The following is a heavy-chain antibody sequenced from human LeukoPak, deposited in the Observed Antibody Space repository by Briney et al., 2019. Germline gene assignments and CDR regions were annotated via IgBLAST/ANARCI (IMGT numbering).Heavy chain of an antibody. CDR3: ARDYYGSARNFDY. J-gene: IGHJ4*02. V-gene: IGHV1-18*01. CDR2: LSTDNGDT. CDR1: AYTFTRYG. D-gene: IGHD3-10*01. Sequence: ASVKVSCKASAYTFTRYGISWVRQAPGQGLEWMGWLSTDNGDTNYAQKFQGRVTMTTDTSTTTAHMELRSLTSDDTAIYYCARDYYGSARNFDYWGQGTLVTVSS.